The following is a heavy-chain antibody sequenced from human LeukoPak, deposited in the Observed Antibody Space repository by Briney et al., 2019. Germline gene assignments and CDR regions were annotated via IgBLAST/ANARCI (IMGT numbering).Heavy chain of an antibody. CDR3: ARGSFSYYYDSSGYYYDS. Sequence: GASVKVSCKASGYTFTSYGISWVRQAPGQGLEWMGWMNPNSGNTGYAQKFQGRVTMTRNTSISTAYMELSSLRSEDTAVYYCARGSFSYYYDSSGYYYDSWGQGTLVTVSS. CDR2: MNPNSGNT. V-gene: IGHV1-8*02. J-gene: IGHJ4*02. CDR1: GYTFTSYG. D-gene: IGHD3-22*01.